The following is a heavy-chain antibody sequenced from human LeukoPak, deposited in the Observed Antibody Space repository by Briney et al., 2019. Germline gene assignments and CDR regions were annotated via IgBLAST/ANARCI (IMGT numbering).Heavy chain of an antibody. Sequence: GGSLRLSCTVSGFTLTDHYMSWFRQSPGRGLEWISWITSSGTTRDYADSVKGRITISRDNTKNSVYLQMTSLRPDDTAVYYCARDPDYGDPYWGQGTLVTVSS. CDR2: ITSSGTTR. CDR1: GFTLTDHY. CDR3: ARDPDYGDPY. J-gene: IGHJ4*02. D-gene: IGHD4-17*01. V-gene: IGHV3-11*01.